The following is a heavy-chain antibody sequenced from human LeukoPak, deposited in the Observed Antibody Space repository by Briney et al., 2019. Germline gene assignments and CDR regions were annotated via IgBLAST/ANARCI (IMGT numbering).Heavy chain of an antibody. Sequence: GGSLRLSCAASGFTFSRYWMSWFRQAPGKGLEWVANINQDESAKYCVPSVRGRFTVSRDNAAKSLYLQMNGLRPEDTAVYYCASPYESSGYPRGPDYWSQGTLVTVSS. CDR3: ASPYESSGYPRGPDY. CDR1: GFTFSRYW. V-gene: IGHV3-7*01. D-gene: IGHD3-22*01. CDR2: INQDESAK. J-gene: IGHJ4*02.